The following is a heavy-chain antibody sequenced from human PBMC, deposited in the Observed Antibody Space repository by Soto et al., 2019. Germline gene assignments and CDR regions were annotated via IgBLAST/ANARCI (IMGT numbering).Heavy chain of an antibody. Sequence: ASVKVSCKASGGTFSSYAISWVRQAPGQGLERMGGIIPIFGTANYAQKFQGRVTITADESTSTAYMELSSLRSEDTAVYYCAINSRADSSWSPSDAFDIWGQGTMVTVSS. CDR1: GGTFSSYA. CDR3: AINSRADSSWSPSDAFDI. CDR2: IIPIFGTA. J-gene: IGHJ3*02. V-gene: IGHV1-69*13. D-gene: IGHD6-13*01.